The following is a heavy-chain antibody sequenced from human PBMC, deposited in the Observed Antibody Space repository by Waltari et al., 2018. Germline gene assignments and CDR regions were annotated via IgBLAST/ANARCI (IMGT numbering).Heavy chain of an antibody. Sequence: QVQLQQWGAGLLKPSETLSLTCAVYGGSFSGYYWSWIRQPPGKGLEWIGEINHSGSTNYNPSLKSRVTISVDTSKNQFSLKLSSVTAADTAVYYCARGLVGAAAVNDYYYYYMDVWGKGTTVTISS. CDR3: ARGLVGAAAVNDYYYYYMDV. CDR1: GGSFSGYY. D-gene: IGHD6-13*01. V-gene: IGHV4-34*01. CDR2: INHSGST. J-gene: IGHJ6*03.